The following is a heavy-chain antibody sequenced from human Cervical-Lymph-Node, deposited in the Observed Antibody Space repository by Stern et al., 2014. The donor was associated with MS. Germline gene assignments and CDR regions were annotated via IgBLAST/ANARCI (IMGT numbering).Heavy chain of an antibody. V-gene: IGHV3-9*01. CDR1: GFPFDDYA. J-gene: IGHJ6*02. D-gene: IGHD3-9*01. CDR2: ISWNSGSI. Sequence: EVQLVESGGGLVQPGRSLRLSCAASGFPFDDYAMHWVRQAPGKGLEWVSGISWNSGSIGYADSVKGRFTISRDNAKNSLYLQMNSLRAEDTALYYCAREYDILTGYSTYYYGMDVWGQGTTVTVSS. CDR3: AREYDILTGYSTYYYGMDV.